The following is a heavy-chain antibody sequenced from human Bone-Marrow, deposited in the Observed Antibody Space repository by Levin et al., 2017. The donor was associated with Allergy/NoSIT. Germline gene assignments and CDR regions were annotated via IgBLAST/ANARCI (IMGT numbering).Heavy chain of an antibody. CDR2: ISSSGTYI. D-gene: IGHD6-13*01. V-gene: IGHV3-21*06. Sequence: WASVKVSCTASGFAFGRHTMHWVRQAPGKGLEWVASISSSGTYIFYADSLKGRFTISRDNAKNSLYLQVHSLRGDETAVYYCARDSLGHSSSWYFFDLWGQGTLVTVSS. CDR1: GFAFGRHT. CDR3: ARDSLGHSSSWYFFDL. J-gene: IGHJ4*02.